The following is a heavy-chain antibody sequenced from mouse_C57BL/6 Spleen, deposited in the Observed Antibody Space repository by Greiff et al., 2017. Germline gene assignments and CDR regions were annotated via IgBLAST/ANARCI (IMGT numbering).Heavy chain of an antibody. D-gene: IGHD1-1*01. CDR2: INPSNGGT. CDR1: GYTFTSYW. CDR3: ARSPYHYGSSNYFDY. Sequence: QVQLQQPGTELVKPGASVKLSCKASGYTFTSYWMHWVKQRPGQGLEWIGNINPSNGGTNYNEKFKSKATLTVDRSSSKAYMQLISLTSEDSAVYYCARSPYHYGSSNYFDYWGQGTTRTVSS. J-gene: IGHJ2*01. V-gene: IGHV1-53*01.